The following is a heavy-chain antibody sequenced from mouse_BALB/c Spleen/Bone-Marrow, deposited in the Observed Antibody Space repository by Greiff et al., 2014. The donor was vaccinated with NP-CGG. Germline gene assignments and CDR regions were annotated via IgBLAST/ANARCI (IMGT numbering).Heavy chain of an antibody. J-gene: IGHJ2*01. D-gene: IGHD3-2*02. Sequence: EVKLEESGGGLVQPGGSRKLSCAASGFTFSSFGMHWVRQAPEKGLEWVAYISSGSSTIYYADTLKGRCTISIDNPKNALFLQMTSLRSEDTAMYYCARSRLRGYYFDYWGQGTTLTVSS. CDR2: ISSGSSTI. CDR3: ARSRLRGYYFDY. V-gene: IGHV5-17*02. CDR1: GFTFSSFG.